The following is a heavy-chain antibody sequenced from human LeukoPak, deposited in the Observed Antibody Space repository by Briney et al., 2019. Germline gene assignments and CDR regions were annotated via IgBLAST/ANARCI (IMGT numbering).Heavy chain of an antibody. Sequence: GASVKVSCKASGYTFTSYDTNWVRQATGQGLEWMGWMNPNSGNTGYAQKFQGRVTMTRDMSTSTVYMELSSLRSEDTAVYYCASTSPSIFGVINWFDPWGQGTLVTVSS. CDR3: ASTSPSIFGVINWFDP. CDR1: GYTFTSYD. J-gene: IGHJ5*02. V-gene: IGHV1-8*01. CDR2: MNPNSGNT. D-gene: IGHD3-3*01.